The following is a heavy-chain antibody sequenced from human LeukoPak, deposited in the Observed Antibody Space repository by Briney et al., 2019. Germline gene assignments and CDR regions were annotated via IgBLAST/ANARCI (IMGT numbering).Heavy chain of an antibody. D-gene: IGHD1-7*01. Sequence: SETPSLTCTVSGGSISSYYWSWIRQPPGKGLEWIGYIYYSGSTNYNPSLKSRVTISVDTSKNQFSLKLSSVTAADTAVYYCAGRTGTLDYWGQGTLVTVSS. J-gene: IGHJ4*02. CDR1: GGSISSYY. CDR2: IYYSGST. V-gene: IGHV4-59*08. CDR3: AGRTGTLDY.